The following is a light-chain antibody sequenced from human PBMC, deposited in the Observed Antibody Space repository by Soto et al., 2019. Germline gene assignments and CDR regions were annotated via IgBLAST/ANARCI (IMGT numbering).Light chain of an antibody. J-gene: IGKJ1*01. Sequence: DIVLTQFPDSLAVSLGERATINCKSSQSVFYSSNNKNYLAWYQLKPGQPPKLLIYWASTRESGVTDRFSGSGSGTDFTLTISSLQAEDEAVYYCQQYYYARTFGQGTKVEIK. CDR3: QQYYYART. CDR1: QSVFYSSNNKNY. CDR2: WAS. V-gene: IGKV4-1*01.